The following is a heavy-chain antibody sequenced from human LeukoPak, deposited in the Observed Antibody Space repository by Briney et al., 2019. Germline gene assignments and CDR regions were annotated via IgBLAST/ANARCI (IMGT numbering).Heavy chain of an antibody. V-gene: IGHV3-74*01. J-gene: IGHJ3*02. CDR2: INSDGSST. Sequence: GGSLRLSCAASGFTFSSYWMHWVRQVPGKGLVWVSRINSDGSSTSYADSVKGRFTISRDNAKNTLYVQMNSLRAEDTAVYYCSTGSGHAFDTWGRGTMVTVSS. CDR3: STGSGHAFDT. CDR1: GFTFSSYW. D-gene: IGHD3-10*01.